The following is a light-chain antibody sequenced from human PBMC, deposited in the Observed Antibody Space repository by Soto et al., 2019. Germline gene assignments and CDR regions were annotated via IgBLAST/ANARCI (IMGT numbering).Light chain of an antibody. CDR1: QSVSSN. V-gene: IGKV3-15*01. CDR2: VAS. J-gene: IGKJ4*01. Sequence: EIVMTQSPATLSVSQGERATLSCRASQSVSSNLAWYQQKPGQTPKLLIYVASTRATGIPARFSGRGSGTEFTLTISSLQSEDFAVYYCQQYNVWPLTFGGGTKVEFK. CDR3: QQYNVWPLT.